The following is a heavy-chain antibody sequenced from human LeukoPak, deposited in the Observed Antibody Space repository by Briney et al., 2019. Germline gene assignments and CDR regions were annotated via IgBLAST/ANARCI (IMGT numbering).Heavy chain of an antibody. CDR3: ASSILVVTATPHFDY. V-gene: IGHV4-39*07. CDR1: GGSISSSSYY. J-gene: IGHJ4*02. Sequence: SETLSLTCTVSGGSISSSSYYWGWIRQPPGKGLEWIGSIYYSGSTYYNPSLKSRVTISVDTSKNQFSLKLSSVTAADTAVYYCASSILVVTATPHFDYWGQGTLVTVSS. CDR2: IYYSGST. D-gene: IGHD2-21*02.